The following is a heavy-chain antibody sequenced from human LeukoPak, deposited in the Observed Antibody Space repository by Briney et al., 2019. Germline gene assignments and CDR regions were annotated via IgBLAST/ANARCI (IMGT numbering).Heavy chain of an antibody. J-gene: IGHJ1*01. V-gene: IGHV4-30-2*01. Sequence: SETLSLTCAVSGGSISSGGYSWSWIRQPPGKGLEWIGYIYHSGSTYYNPSLKSRVTISVDRSKNQFSLKLSSVTAADTAVYYCARAGYDSSGYYYAEYFQHWGQGTLVTVSS. CDR2: IYHSGST. D-gene: IGHD3-22*01. CDR3: ARAGYDSSGYYYAEYFQH. CDR1: GGSISSGGYS.